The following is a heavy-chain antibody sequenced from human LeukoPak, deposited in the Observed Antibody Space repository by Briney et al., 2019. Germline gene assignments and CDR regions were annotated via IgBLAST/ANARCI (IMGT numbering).Heavy chain of an antibody. CDR3: ARHGAGSSSWYTDY. V-gene: IGHV4-39*01. J-gene: IGHJ4*02. Sequence: ETLSLTCTVSGGSISSSSYYWGWIRQPPGKGLEWIGRGSSKESTYYNPSPKGRVTMSVDTSKNQFSLKLSSVTAADTAVYYCARHGAGSSSWYTDYWGQGTLVIVSS. D-gene: IGHD6-13*01. CDR1: GGSISSSSYY. CDR2: GSSKEST.